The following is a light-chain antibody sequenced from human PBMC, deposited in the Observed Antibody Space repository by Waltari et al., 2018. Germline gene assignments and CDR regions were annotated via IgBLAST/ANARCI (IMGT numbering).Light chain of an antibody. J-gene: IGKJ1*01. CDR2: AAS. CDR1: QTISKY. CDR3: QQTYTTPTWT. Sequence: DIQMTQSPLSLSTSVGDSVTITCRARQTISKYLNWYQQKPGKAPKLLIHAASRLQSGVPSRFSGSGSETEFTLTINSLQLEDFAIYYCQQTYTTPTWTFGQGTRVEIK. V-gene: IGKV1-39*01.